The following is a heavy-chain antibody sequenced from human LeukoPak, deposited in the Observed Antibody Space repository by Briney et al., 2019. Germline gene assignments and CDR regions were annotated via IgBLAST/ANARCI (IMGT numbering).Heavy chain of an antibody. J-gene: IGHJ4*02. CDR1: GYTFTSYD. Sequence: ASVKVSCKASGYTFTSYDINWVRQATGQGLEWMGWMNPNSGNTGYAQKFQGRVTMTRNTSISTAYMELSSLRSEDTAVYYCARGRRVSSGYYYVFYLDYWGQGTLVTVSS. D-gene: IGHD3-22*01. CDR2: MNPNSGNT. CDR3: ARGRRVSSGYYYVFYLDY. V-gene: IGHV1-8*01.